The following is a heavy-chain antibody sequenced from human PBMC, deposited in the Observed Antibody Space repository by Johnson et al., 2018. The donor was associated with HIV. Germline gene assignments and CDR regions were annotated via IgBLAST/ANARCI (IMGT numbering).Heavy chain of an antibody. Sequence: VQLVESGGGVVRPGGSLRLSCAASGFTFDDYGMSWVRQAPGKGLEWVSGINWNGGSTGYADSMKGRFTISRDNANNALYLQMNSLRAEDTALYYCVRVGKFCGGDCYSGVDGFDIWGQGTMVTVSA. D-gene: IGHD2-21*02. V-gene: IGHV3-20*04. J-gene: IGHJ3*02. CDR3: VRVGKFCGGDCYSGVDGFDI. CDR1: GFTFDDYG. CDR2: INWNGGST.